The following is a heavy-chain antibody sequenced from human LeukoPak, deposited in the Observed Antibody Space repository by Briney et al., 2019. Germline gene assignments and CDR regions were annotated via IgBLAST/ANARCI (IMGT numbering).Heavy chain of an antibody. J-gene: IGHJ2*01. D-gene: IGHD6-13*01. Sequence: GSLRLSCSASGFTFSTYAMNWVRQAPGKGLEWIGEIYHSGSTNYNPSLKSRVTISVDTSKNQFSLKLSSVTAADTAVYYCARVDPRYSSSSPKYWYFDLWGRGTLVTVSS. V-gene: IGHV4-4*02. CDR1: GFTFSTYAM. CDR2: IYHSGST. CDR3: ARVDPRYSSSSPKYWYFDL.